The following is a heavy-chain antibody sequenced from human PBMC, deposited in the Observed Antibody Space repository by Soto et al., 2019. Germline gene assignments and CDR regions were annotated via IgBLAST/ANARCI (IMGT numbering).Heavy chain of an antibody. CDR1: GFTFSSYP. V-gene: IGHV3-30-3*01. D-gene: IGHD1-20*01. CDR3: ARGPITQTSFIDH. Sequence: GGSLRLACEASGFTFSSYPMHWVRQAPGKGLEWVTVISYDGGNQYYADSVKGRFTISRDNSKDTLYLQMHSLRSDDTAVYFCARGPITQTSFIDHWGQGTLVTVP. CDR2: ISYDGGNQ. J-gene: IGHJ4*02.